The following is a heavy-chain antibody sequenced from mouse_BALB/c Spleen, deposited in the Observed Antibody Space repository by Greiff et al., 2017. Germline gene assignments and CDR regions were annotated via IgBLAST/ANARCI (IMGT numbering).Heavy chain of an antibody. V-gene: IGHV1-7*01. Sequence: QVQLKESGAELAKPGASVKMSCKASGYTFTSYWMHWVKQRPGQGLEWIGYINPSTGYTEYNQKFKDKATLTADKSSSTAYMQLSSLTSEDSAVYYCARRITTGWGQGTLVTVSA. CDR1: GYTFTSYW. CDR2: INPSTGYT. D-gene: IGHD1-1*01. CDR3: ARRITTG. J-gene: IGHJ3*01.